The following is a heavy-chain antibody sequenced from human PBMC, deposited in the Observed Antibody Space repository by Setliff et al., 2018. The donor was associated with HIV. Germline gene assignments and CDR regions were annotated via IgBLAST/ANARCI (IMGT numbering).Heavy chain of an antibody. D-gene: IGHD3-10*01. CDR1: GGSISSGTYY. J-gene: IGHJ5*02. V-gene: IGHV4-61*02. CDR3: ATYADRESNRFDP. CDR2: IYTSGST. Sequence: KPSETLSLTCSVSGGSISSGTYYWSWIRQPAGKGLEWIGRIYTSGSTNYNPSLKSRVTISVDTSNNHFSLKLTSVTAADTAVYYCATYADRESNRFDPWGQGILVTVSS.